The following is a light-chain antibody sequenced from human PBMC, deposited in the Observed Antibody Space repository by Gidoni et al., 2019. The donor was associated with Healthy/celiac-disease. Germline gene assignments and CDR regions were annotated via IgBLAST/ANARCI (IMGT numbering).Light chain of an antibody. J-gene: IGKJ4*01. CDR2: DAS. V-gene: IGKV3-11*01. CDR3: QQRSNWLT. CDR1: QSVSSY. Sequence: EIVLTQSPATLSLSPGERATLSCRASQSVSSYLAWYQQKPGQAPRLLIYDASNRATGIPARFSGSGSGTDVTLTISRLEPEDFAVYYCQQRSNWLTFXGXTKVEIK.